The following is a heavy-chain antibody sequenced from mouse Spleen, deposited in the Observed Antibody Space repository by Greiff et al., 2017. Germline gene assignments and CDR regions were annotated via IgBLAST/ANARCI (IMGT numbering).Heavy chain of an antibody. Sequence: EVMLVESGGGLVKPGGSLKLSCAASGFAFSSYDMSWVRQTPEKRLEWVAYISSGGGSTYYPDTVKGRFTISRDNAKNTLYLQMSSLKSEDTAMYYCARHGVLHSWYFDVWGAGTTVTVSS. D-gene: IGHD1-1*01. CDR2: ISSGGGST. CDR1: GFAFSSYD. CDR3: ARHGVLHSWYFDV. J-gene: IGHJ1*01. V-gene: IGHV5-12-1*01.